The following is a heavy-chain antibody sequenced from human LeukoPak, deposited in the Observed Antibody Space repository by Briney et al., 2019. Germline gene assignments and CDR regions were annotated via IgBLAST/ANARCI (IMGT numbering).Heavy chain of an antibody. Sequence: SETLSLTCTVSGYSISSGYYWGWIRQPPGKGLEWIGSIYYSGSSYYNPSLKSRVTISVDTSKNQFSLKLSSVTAADTAVFYCARHHPAATPFGYWGQGTLVTVSS. J-gene: IGHJ4*02. CDR1: GYSISSGYY. CDR3: ARHHPAATPFGY. CDR2: IYYSGSS. V-gene: IGHV4-38-2*02. D-gene: IGHD2-2*01.